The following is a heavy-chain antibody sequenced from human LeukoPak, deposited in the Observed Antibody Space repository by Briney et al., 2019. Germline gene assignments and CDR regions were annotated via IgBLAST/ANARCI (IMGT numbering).Heavy chain of an antibody. V-gene: IGHV4-34*01. CDR2: INHSGST. D-gene: IGHD2-2*01. CDR3: ARYCSSTSCYRYYYYGLDV. CDR1: GGSFSGYY. J-gene: IGHJ6*02. Sequence: SETLSLTCAVYGGSFSGYYWSWIRQPPGKGLEWIGEINHSGSTNYNPPLKSRVTISVDMSKNQFSLKLSSVTAADTAVYYCARYCSSTSCYRYYYYGLDVWGQGTTVTVSS.